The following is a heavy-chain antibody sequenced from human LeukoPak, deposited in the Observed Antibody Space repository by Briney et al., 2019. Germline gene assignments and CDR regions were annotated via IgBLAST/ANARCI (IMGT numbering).Heavy chain of an antibody. CDR1: GGSISGYF. J-gene: IGHJ4*02. Sequence: SSETLSLTCTVSGGSISGYFWSWIRQSPGKGLEWIGFFYYSGNTNYNPSLKSRVTMSADTSKNQFSLKLTSVTAADTAMYYCARSTYYFDSTGFYPLDFWGQGTLVTVSS. CDR2: FYYSGNT. V-gene: IGHV4-59*01. D-gene: IGHD3-22*01. CDR3: ARSTYYFDSTGFYPLDF.